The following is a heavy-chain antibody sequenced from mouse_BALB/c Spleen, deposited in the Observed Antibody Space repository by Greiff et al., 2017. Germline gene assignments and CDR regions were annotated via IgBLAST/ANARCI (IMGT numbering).Heavy chain of an antibody. V-gene: IGHV2-2*02. J-gene: IGHJ2*01. CDR1: GFSFTSYG. Sequence: QVHVKQSGPGLVQPSQSLSITCTVSGFSFTSYGVHWVRQSPGKGLEWLGVIWSGGSTDYNAAFISRLSISTDNSKSQVFFKMNSLQANDTAIYYCARNPGWYYFDYWGQGTTLTVSS. CDR2: IWSGGST. CDR3: ARNPGWYYFDY. D-gene: IGHD2-3*01.